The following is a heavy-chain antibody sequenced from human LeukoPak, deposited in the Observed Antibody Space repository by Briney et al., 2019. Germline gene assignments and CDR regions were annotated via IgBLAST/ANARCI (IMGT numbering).Heavy chain of an antibody. J-gene: IGHJ4*02. Sequence: GRSLRLSCAASGFAFSSYSMNWVRQAPGRGLEWISYISSGSRTIYYADSVKGRFTISRDNGDNSLYLLLNSLRADDSAVYFCARESITGHRDFDYWGQGTLITVSS. D-gene: IGHD1-20*01. V-gene: IGHV3-48*01. CDR3: ARESITGHRDFDY. CDR2: ISSGSRTI. CDR1: GFAFSSYS.